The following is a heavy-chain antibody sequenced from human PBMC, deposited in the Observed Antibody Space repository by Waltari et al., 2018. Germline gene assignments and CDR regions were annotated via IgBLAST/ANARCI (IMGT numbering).Heavy chain of an antibody. CDR1: GFGFRAYW. CDR3: ARKGGRGYTYGPFYYDS. D-gene: IGHD5-18*01. Sequence: EVQLVEAGGDIVQPGGSLRPSCAASGFGFRAYWMPWVRQVPGKGLLWVSRINSDGSSISYSDSVKGRFTISRDNSKNMLYLQLNSLRAEDTAVYYCARKGGRGYTYGPFYYDSWGQGTLVTVSS. J-gene: IGHJ4*02. V-gene: IGHV3-74*01. CDR2: INSDGSSI.